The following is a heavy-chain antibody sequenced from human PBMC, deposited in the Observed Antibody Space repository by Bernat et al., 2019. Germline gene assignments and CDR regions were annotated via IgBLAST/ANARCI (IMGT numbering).Heavy chain of an antibody. D-gene: IGHD3-3*01. CDR2: INHSGST. V-gene: IGHV4-34*01. CDR3: ARGRGTICGVVIKGNWFDP. J-gene: IGHJ5*02. CDR1: GGSFSGYY. Sequence: QVQLQQWGAGLLKPSETLSLTCAVYGGSFSGYYWSWIRQPPGKGLEWIGEINHSGSTNYNPSLKSRVTISVDTSKSQCSLKLSSVTAADTAVYYCARGRGTICGVVIKGNWFDPWGQGTLVTVSS.